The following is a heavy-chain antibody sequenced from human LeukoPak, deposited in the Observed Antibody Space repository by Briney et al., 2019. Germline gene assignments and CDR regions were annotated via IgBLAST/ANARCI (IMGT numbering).Heavy chain of an antibody. CDR1: GYTFTSYD. J-gene: IGHJ5*02. CDR3: ARSTMVRGVIITRSWFGP. D-gene: IGHD3-10*01. V-gene: IGHV1-8*01. Sequence: ASVKVSCKASGYTFTSYDINWVRQATGQGLEWMGWMNPNSGNTGYAQKFQGRVTMTRNTSISTAYMELSSLRSEDTAVYYCARSTMVRGVIITRSWFGPWGQGTLVTVSS. CDR2: MNPNSGNT.